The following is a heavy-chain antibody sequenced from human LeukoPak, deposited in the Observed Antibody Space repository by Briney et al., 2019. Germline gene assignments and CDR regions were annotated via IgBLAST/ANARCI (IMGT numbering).Heavy chain of an antibody. CDR1: GGTFSSYT. Sequence: GASVTVSCKASGGTFSSYTISWVRQAPGQGLEWMGRIIPILGIANYAQKFQGRVTITADKSTSTAYMELSSLRSEDTAVYYCARGSITMVRGVRRNNWFDPWGQGTLVTVSS. J-gene: IGHJ5*02. CDR3: ARGSITMVRGVRRNNWFDP. V-gene: IGHV1-69*02. D-gene: IGHD3-10*01. CDR2: IIPILGIA.